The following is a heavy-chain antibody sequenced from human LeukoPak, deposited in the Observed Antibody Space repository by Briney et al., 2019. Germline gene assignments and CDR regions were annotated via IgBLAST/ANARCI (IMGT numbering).Heavy chain of an antibody. J-gene: IGHJ4*02. Sequence: GGSLRLSCAASGFTFSSYGMHWVRQAPGKGLEWVAVIWYDGSNKYYADSVKGRFTIPRDNSKNTLYLQMNSLRAEDTAVYYCAKVRGNLRANYFDYWGQGTLVTVSS. CDR3: AKVRGNLRANYFDY. CDR1: GFTFSSYG. V-gene: IGHV3-30*02. D-gene: IGHD1-14*01. CDR2: IWYDGSNK.